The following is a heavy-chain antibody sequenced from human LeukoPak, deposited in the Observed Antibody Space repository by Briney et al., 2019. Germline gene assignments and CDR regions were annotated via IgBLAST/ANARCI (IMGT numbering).Heavy chain of an antibody. Sequence: SETLSLTCTVSGGSISSGSYYWSWIRQPAGKGLEWIGRICTSGSTNYNPSLKSRVTISVDTSKNQFSLRLSSVTAADTAVYYCARLPRSVVGAFDIWGQGTMVTVSS. CDR2: ICTSGST. V-gene: IGHV4-61*02. CDR3: ARLPRSVVGAFDI. D-gene: IGHD1-26*01. J-gene: IGHJ3*02. CDR1: GGSISSGSYY.